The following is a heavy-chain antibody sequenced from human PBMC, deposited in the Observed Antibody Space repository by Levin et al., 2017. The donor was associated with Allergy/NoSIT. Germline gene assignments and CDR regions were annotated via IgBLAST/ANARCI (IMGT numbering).Heavy chain of an antibody. V-gene: IGHV3-33*01. CDR1: GFTFSSFG. Sequence: QPGGSLRLSCAASGFTFSSFGIHWVRQAPGKGLEWVALIWYDGSNKYYADSVKGRFTISRDNPKNTLYLQVNSLRAEDTAVYYCARAAADGTYHYSYYMDVWGKGTTVTVSS. CDR3: ARAAADGTYHYSYYMDV. D-gene: IGHD6-13*01. CDR2: IWYDGSNK. J-gene: IGHJ6*03.